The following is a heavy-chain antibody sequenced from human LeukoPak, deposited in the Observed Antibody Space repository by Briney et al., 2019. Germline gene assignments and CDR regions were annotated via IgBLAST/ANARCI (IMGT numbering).Heavy chain of an antibody. CDR2: IKQDGTEE. V-gene: IGHV3-7*03. CDR1: GFTFSNYW. Sequence: PGGSLRLSCAASGFTFSNYWMGWVRQAPGKGLEWVANIKQDGTEEYYVDSVKGRFTISRDNSKNTLYLQLSSLRAEDTAVYYCAKYSGLEWLNIYYYYLYMDVWGKGTTVIVSS. J-gene: IGHJ6*03. D-gene: IGHD3-3*01. CDR3: AKYSGLEWLNIYYYYLYMDV.